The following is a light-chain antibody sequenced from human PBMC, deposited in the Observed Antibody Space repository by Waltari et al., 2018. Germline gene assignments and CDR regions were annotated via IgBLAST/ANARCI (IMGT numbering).Light chain of an antibody. V-gene: IGKV3-11*01. J-gene: IGKJ2*01. Sequence: EIVLTQSPATLSLSPGDTATLSCRASQSVGSYLAWYQQKPGQPPRLLIYDASNRAPGVPARFRGSGSGTDFTLTITSLEAEDFAVYYCQQRSNWTPHTFGQGARLEIK. CDR2: DAS. CDR1: QSVGSY. CDR3: QQRSNWTPHT.